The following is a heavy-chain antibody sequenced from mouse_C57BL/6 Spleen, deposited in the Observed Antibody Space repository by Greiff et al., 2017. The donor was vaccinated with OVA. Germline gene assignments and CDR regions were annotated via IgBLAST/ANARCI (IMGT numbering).Heavy chain of an antibody. CDR1: GFTFSSYA. Sequence: EVKLMEPGGGLVKPGGSLKLSCAASGFTFSSYAMSWVRQTPEKRLEWVATISDGGSYTYYPDNVKGRFTISRDNAKNNLYLQMSHLKSEDTARYCCARENWGGDFDYWGQGTTLTVSS. J-gene: IGHJ2*01. V-gene: IGHV5-4*01. CDR3: ARENWGGDFDY. CDR2: ISDGGSYT. D-gene: IGHD4-1*01.